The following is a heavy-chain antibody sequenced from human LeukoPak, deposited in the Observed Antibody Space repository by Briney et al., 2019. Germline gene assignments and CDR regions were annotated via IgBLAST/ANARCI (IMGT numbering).Heavy chain of an antibody. Sequence: ASVQVSCKVSGYTLTELSMHWVRQAPGKGLEWMGGFDPEDGETIYAQKFQGRVTMTEDTSTDTAYMELSSLRSEDTAVYYRATDRGSSGYYYGDYYYYGMDVWGQGTTVTVSS. V-gene: IGHV1-24*01. J-gene: IGHJ6*02. CDR3: ATDRGSSGYYYGDYYYYGMDV. CDR1: GYTLTELS. D-gene: IGHD3-22*01. CDR2: FDPEDGET.